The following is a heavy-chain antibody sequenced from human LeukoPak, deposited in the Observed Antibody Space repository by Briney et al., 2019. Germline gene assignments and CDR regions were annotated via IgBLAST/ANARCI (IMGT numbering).Heavy chain of an antibody. CDR3: ARSEGRYAAFDI. D-gene: IGHD3-16*01. Sequence: SETLSLTCTVSGGSISSYYWSWIRQPPGKGLEWIGYIYYSGSTNYNPSLKSRVTISVDTSKNQFSLKLSSVTAADTAVYYCARSEGRYAAFDIWGQGTMVTVSS. CDR2: IYYSGST. J-gene: IGHJ3*02. V-gene: IGHV4-59*01. CDR1: GGSISSYY.